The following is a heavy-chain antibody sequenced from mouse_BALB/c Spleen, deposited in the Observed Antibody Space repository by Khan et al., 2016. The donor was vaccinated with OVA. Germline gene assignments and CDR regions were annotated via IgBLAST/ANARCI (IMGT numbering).Heavy chain of an antibody. V-gene: IGHV5-6-5*01. CDR3: ARVYGSSGVDD. J-gene: IGHJ2*01. D-gene: IGHD1-1*01. CDR2: ISSGCST. Sequence: EVELVESGGGLVKPGGSLKLSCAASGFTFSRFAMSWVRQTPEKRLEWVASISSGCSTYYPDSVKGRFTIPRPTARKLLYLQLSSPRSEDTAMYYCARVYGSSGVDDWGQGTTLTVSS. CDR1: GFTFSRFA.